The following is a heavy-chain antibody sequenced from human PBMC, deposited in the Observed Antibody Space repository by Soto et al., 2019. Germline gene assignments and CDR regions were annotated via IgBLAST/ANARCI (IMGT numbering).Heavy chain of an antibody. CDR3: VKVSTFYDILTGYYSTNFFDL. J-gene: IGHJ5*02. V-gene: IGHV3-64D*06. Sequence: GVLRLSCSASGFTFSEYSMHWVRQAPGKGLQYVSTISSDGDITYYADSVKGRFTISRDNSKNTLYLQMNSLRPEDTAVYYCVKVSTFYDILTGYYSTNFFDLSCQGILVTVFS. CDR1: GFTFSEYS. CDR2: ISSDGDIT. D-gene: IGHD3-9*01.